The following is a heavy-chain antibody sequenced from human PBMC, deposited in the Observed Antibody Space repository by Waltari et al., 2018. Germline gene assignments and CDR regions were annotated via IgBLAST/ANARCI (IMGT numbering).Heavy chain of an antibody. V-gene: IGHV3-30*18. J-gene: IGHJ3*01. CDR3: AKGERAFDV. CDR1: GFSFSSFG. Sequence: QVQLVESGGGVVQPGRSLRLSCAASGFSFSSFGMHWVRQAPGKGLGWVTIISFDGSDKYYAASVKGRFTISRDNSKNMVFLQINSLRPEDTAVYYCAKGERAFDVWGKGTMVTVSS. CDR2: ISFDGSDK. D-gene: IGHD1-26*01.